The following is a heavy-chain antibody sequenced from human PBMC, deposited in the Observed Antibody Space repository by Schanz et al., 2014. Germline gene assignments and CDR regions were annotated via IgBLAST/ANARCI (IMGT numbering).Heavy chain of an antibody. CDR2: ISSGSSYA. CDR1: GFSFSSYS. Sequence: EGQLAESGGGLIQRGESLRLSCSASGFSFSSYSMNWVRQAPGKGLEWVSDISSGSSYANYADSVKGRFTISRDNAKNSLYLQMNSLRAEDTAVYYCARDRGHGDLPGDIWGQGTMVTVSS. D-gene: IGHD4-17*01. J-gene: IGHJ3*02. V-gene: IGHV3-48*04. CDR3: ARDRGHGDLPGDI.